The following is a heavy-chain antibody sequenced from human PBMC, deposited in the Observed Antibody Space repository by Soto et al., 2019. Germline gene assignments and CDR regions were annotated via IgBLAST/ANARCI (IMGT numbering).Heavy chain of an antibody. CDR3: AREDPWSANADDMDV. CDR2: ISSSSGTI. J-gene: IGHJ6*02. Sequence: GGSLRLSCVASGFTFSSYSLNWVRQAPGKGLEWVSYISSSSGTIYYADSVKGRFTISRDNAENSLYLQMNSLRDDDTAVYYCAREDPWSANADDMDVWGQGTTVTVS. D-gene: IGHD3-3*01. V-gene: IGHV3-48*02. CDR1: GFTFSSYS.